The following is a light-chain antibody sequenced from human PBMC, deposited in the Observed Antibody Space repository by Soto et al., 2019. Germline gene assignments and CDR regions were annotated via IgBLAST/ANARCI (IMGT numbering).Light chain of an antibody. J-gene: IGKJ5*01. V-gene: IGKV1-39*01. CDR1: KNINTW. CDR3: QQSYSTPIT. Sequence: GDRVTITCRASKNINTWVAWYXQKXGKXXKXXXYAASSLQRGVPSRCSGSGYGTDFTLTISSLQPEDFATYYCQQSYSTPITFGQGTRLEIK. CDR2: AAS.